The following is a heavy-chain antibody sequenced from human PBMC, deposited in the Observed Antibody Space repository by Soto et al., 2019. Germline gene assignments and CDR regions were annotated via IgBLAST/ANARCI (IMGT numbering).Heavy chain of an antibody. Sequence: TLSLNCTVYGRPISSYYWSWSRQPPGKGLEWIGYIYYSGSTNYNPSLKSRVIISVDTSKNQFSLKLSSVTAADTAVYYCAREGRPVASKPFDYWGQGTLVTVSS. CDR3: AREGRPVASKPFDY. V-gene: IGHV4-59*12. CDR1: GRPISSYY. CDR2: IYYSGST. D-gene: IGHD6-19*01. J-gene: IGHJ4*02.